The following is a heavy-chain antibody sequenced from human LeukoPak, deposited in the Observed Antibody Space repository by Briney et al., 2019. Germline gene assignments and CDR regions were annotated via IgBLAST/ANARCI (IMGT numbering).Heavy chain of an antibody. CDR2: VYYNGDT. V-gene: IGHV4-39*01. Sequence: LETPSLTCTVSGGSISSSSHYWGWIRQPPGKGLEWIGSVYYNGDTYYNPSLKSRAITSVDTSRNQFSLRLSSVTAADMAIYYCARHKAYSDYVSDWGQGTLVTVSS. J-gene: IGHJ4*02. CDR3: ARHKAYSDYVSD. D-gene: IGHD4-11*01. CDR1: GGSISSSSHY.